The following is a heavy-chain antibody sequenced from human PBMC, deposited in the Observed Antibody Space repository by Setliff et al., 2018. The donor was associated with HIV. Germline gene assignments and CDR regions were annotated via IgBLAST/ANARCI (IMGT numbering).Heavy chain of an antibody. D-gene: IGHD5-12*01. CDR1: GGTISNSG. CDR3: ARGPLYGYDRGYFDY. J-gene: IGHJ4*02. CDR2: FLPMLGIS. V-gene: IGHV1-69*10. Sequence: SVKVSCKASGGTISNSGISWVRQAPGQGLEWMGGFLPMLGISNYAQKFQGRVTITADESTTTVYMEVRSLKSEDTALYYCARGPLYGYDRGYFDYWGQGTLVTVSS.